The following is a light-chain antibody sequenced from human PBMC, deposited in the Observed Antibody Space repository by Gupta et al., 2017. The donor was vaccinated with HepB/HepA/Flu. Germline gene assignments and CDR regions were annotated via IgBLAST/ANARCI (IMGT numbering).Light chain of an antibody. CDR2: GAS. V-gene: IGKV3-15*01. J-gene: IGKJ4*01. Sequence: LVMTQSPATLSGSRGERATLPCRASQSVSSKLAWYQQKPGKAPRLLIYGASTRGTGIPSRFSGSGSGTEFTLTISSLQSEDFAVYYCQHDNDCPITFGGGTQVEIK. CDR3: QHDNDCPIT. CDR1: QSVSSK.